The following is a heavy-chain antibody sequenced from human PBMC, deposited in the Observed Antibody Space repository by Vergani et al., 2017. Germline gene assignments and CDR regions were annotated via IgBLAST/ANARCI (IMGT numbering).Heavy chain of an antibody. CDR2: IIPHLEIT. J-gene: IGHJ4*02. V-gene: IGHV1-69*09. D-gene: IGHD3-22*01. CDR3: AKGRNYYDSTGFDPGGSFD. Sequence: QVQLVQSGAEVKKPGSSVKVSCKASGCTFSSYAISWVRQAPGQGLEWMGGIIPHLEITTLAQHLQGRVIITADKSTDTAYLKLISLRPEDTAVYYCAKGRNYYDSTGFDPGGSFDWGPGTLVTLSP. CDR1: GCTFSSYA.